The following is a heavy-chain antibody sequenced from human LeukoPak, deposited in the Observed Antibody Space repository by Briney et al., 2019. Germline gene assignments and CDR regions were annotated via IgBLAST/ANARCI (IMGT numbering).Heavy chain of an antibody. CDR3: AVNYGDYVFY. CDR1: GGSIATGSYY. CDR2: IYYSGST. V-gene: IGHV4-30-4*08. Sequence: SETLSLTCTVSGGSIATGSYYWSWIRQPPGKGLEWIGYIYYSGSTYYNPSLKSRVTISVDTSKNQFSLKLSSVTAADTAVYYCAVNYGDYVFYWGQGTLVTVSS. J-gene: IGHJ4*02. D-gene: IGHD4-17*01.